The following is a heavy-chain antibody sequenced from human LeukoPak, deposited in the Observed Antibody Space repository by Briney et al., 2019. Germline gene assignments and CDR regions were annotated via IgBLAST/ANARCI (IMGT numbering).Heavy chain of an antibody. D-gene: IGHD2-15*01. CDR3: ASPTRGYCSGGSCYDY. J-gene: IGHJ4*02. CDR1: GGTFSSYA. V-gene: IGHV1-69*13. Sequence: GASVKVSCKASGGTFSSYAISWVRQAPGQGLEWMGGIIPIFGTANYAQKFQGRVTITADESTSTAYMELSSLRSEDTAVYYCASPTRGYCSGGSCYDYWGQGTLVTVSS. CDR2: IIPIFGTA.